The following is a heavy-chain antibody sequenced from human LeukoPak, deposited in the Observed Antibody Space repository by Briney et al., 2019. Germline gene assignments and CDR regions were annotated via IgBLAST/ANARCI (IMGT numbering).Heavy chain of an antibody. CDR1: GFTFSIFA. CDR2: ISTDGSGT. J-gene: IGHJ4*02. CDR3: ARGANYYDSSGYYNY. Sequence: GGSLRLSCAASGFTFSIFAMHWVRQAPGKGLEYVSAISTDGSGTYYANSVKGRFTISRDNSKNTLYLQMGSLRAEDMAVYYCARGANYYDSSGYYNYWGQGTLVTVSS. D-gene: IGHD3-22*01. V-gene: IGHV3-64*01.